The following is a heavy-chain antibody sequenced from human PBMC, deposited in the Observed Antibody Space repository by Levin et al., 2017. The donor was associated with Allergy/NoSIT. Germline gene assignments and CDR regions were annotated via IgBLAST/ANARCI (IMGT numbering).Heavy chain of an antibody. Sequence: GGSLRLSCAASGFTFSTFAMNWVRQAPGQGLEWVSSISYSGDYTFYADSVRVLFTISRDNSEHTVYLQMNSLRAEDTALDYCAKDDGTAYYSFESWGQGTLVTVS. J-gene: IGHJ4*02. V-gene: IGHV3-23*01. CDR1: GFTFSTFA. CDR2: ISYSGDYT. D-gene: IGHD1-26*01. CDR3: AKDDGTAYYSFES.